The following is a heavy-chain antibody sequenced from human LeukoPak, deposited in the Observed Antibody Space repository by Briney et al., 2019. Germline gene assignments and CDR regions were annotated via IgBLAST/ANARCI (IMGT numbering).Heavy chain of an antibody. CDR1: GYTFTGYY. D-gene: IGHD4-17*01. Sequence: ASVKVSCKASGYTFTGYYMHWVRQAPRQGLEWMGRINPNSGGTNYAQKFQGRVTMTRDTSISTAYMELSRLRSDDQAVYYCGRVEDRVTTVLTFDYWGQGSLVTVSS. J-gene: IGHJ4*02. CDR2: INPNSGGT. V-gene: IGHV1-2*06. CDR3: GRVEDRVTTVLTFDY.